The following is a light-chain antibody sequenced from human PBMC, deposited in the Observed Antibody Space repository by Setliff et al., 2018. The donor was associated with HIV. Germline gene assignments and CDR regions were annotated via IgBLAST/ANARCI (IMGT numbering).Light chain of an antibody. CDR2: DVS. CDR3: CSYTSYSTLYV. CDR1: SSDIGTYNY. J-gene: IGLJ1*01. V-gene: IGLV2-14*01. Sequence: QSVLTQPASVSGSPGQSITISCIGSSSDIGTYNYVSWYQQHPGRAPKLLIYDVSRRPSGVSDRFSGSKSGNSASLTISGLQAEDEADYYCCSYTSYSTLYVFGGGTRSPS.